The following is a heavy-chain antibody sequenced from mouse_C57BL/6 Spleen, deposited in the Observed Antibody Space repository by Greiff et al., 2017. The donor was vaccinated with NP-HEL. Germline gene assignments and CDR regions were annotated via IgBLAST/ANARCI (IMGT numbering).Heavy chain of an antibody. CDR2: ISSGSSTI. D-gene: IGHD1-1*02. Sequence: EVQVVESGGGLVKPGGSLKLSCAASGFTFSDYGMHWVRQAPEKGLEWVAYISSGSSTIYYADTAKGRFTISRDNAKNTLFLQMTSLRADDTAKYYCASRDGSLLDYWGQDTTLTVTS. V-gene: IGHV5-17*01. CDR3: ASRDGSLLDY. J-gene: IGHJ2*01. CDR1: GFTFSDYG.